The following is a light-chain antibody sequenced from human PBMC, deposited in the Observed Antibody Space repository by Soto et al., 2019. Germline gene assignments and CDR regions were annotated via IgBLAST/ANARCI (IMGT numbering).Light chain of an antibody. CDR1: SSNVGAYNF. J-gene: IGLJ1*01. V-gene: IGLV2-14*03. CDR3: SSYTISRTYV. Sequence: QSALTQPASVSGSPGQSITIPSTGPSSNVGAYNFVSWHQQHPGKAPKLIIYNVYDRPSGISYRFSGSKSGNTASLTISGLQGEDEADYYCSSYTISRTYVFGTGTKVTVL. CDR2: NVY.